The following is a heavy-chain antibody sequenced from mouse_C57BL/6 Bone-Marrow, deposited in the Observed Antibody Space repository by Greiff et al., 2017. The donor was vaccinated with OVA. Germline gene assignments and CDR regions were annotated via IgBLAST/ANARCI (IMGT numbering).Heavy chain of an antibody. V-gene: IGHV1-26*01. CDR3: AREHSNCAWFAY. CDR2: INPNNGGT. CDR1: GYTFTDYY. D-gene: IGHD2-5*01. Sequence: VQLQQSGPELVKPGASVKISCKASGYTFTDYYMNWVKQSHGKSLEWIGDINPNNGGTSYNQKFKGKATLTVDKSSSTAYMELRSLTSEDSAVYYCAREHSNCAWFAYWGQGTLVTVSA. J-gene: IGHJ3*01.